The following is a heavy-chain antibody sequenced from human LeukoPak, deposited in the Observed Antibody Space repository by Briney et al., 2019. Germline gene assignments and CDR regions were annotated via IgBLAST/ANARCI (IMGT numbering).Heavy chain of an antibody. CDR2: ISSSGSTI. D-gene: IGHD5-24*01. V-gene: IGHV3-48*03. Sequence: GGSLRLSCAASGFTFSSYEMNWVRQAPGKGLEWVSYISSSGSTIYYADSVRGRFTISRDNAKNSLYLQMNSLRAEDTAVYYCAVATIKDYFDYWGQGTLVTVSS. CDR1: GFTFSSYE. J-gene: IGHJ4*02. CDR3: AVATIKDYFDY.